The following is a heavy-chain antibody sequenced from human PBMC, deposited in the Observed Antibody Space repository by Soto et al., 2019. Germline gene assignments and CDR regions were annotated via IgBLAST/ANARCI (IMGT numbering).Heavy chain of an antibody. V-gene: IGHV1-18*01. CDR1: GYTFTSYG. CDR2: ISAYNGNT. CDR3: ASAGDSSGYYYEFDY. D-gene: IGHD3-22*01. J-gene: IGHJ4*02. Sequence: GASVKVSCKASGYTFTSYGISWVRQAPGQGLEWMGWISAYNGNTNYAQKLQGRVTMTTDTSTSTAYMELRSLRSDDTAVYYCASAGDSSGYYYEFDYWGQGTLVTVSS.